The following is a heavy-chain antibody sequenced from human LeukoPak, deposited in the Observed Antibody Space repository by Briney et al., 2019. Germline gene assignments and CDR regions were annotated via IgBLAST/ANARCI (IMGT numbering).Heavy chain of an antibody. V-gene: IGHV3-30-3*01. Sequence: SCKASGGTFSSYAMHWVRQAPGKGLEWVAVISYDGSNKYYADSVKGRFTISRDNSKNTLYLQMNSLRAEDTAVYYCARDARPLFNWGQGTLVTVSS. CDR2: ISYDGSNK. CDR3: ARDARPLFN. CDR1: GGTFSSYA. J-gene: IGHJ4*02. D-gene: IGHD3-3*01.